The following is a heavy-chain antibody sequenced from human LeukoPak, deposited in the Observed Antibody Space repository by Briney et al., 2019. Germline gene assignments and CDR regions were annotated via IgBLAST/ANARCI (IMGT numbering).Heavy chain of an antibody. J-gene: IGHJ5*02. CDR2: IRSKANNYAT. Sequence: GGSLRLSCAASGFTFSGSAVHWVRRASGKGLEWVGRIRSKANNYATVYAASVNGRFTISRDDSKNTAYLQMNSLKNEDTAVYYCIRFSEMATITWGQGTLVTVSS. V-gene: IGHV3-73*01. D-gene: IGHD5-24*01. CDR1: GFTFSGSA. CDR3: IRFSEMATIT.